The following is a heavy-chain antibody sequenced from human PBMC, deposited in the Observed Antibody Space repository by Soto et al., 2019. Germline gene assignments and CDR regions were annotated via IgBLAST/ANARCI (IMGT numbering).Heavy chain of an antibody. CDR1: GFTFSSYG. CDR3: AKDRGYSYRLGNDY. Sequence: QVQLVESGGGVVQPGRSQRLSCAASGFTFSSYGMHWVRQAPGKGLEWVAVISYDGSNKYYADSVKGRFTISRDNSKNTLYLQMNSLRAEDTAVYYCAKDRGYSYRLGNDYWGQGTLVTVSS. V-gene: IGHV3-30*18. CDR2: ISYDGSNK. J-gene: IGHJ4*02. D-gene: IGHD5-18*01.